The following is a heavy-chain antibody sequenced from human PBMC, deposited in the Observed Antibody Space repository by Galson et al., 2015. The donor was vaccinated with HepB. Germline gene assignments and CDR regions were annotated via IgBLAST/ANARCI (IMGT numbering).Heavy chain of an antibody. Sequence: SVKVSCKASGYTLTNYHFHWVRQAPGQGPEWMGKIFAGGGSTRYAERFQGRVTLTRDSSTSTIYMEVSSLRSDDTAVYYCASETPDTYYFDSWGQGTLVTVSS. J-gene: IGHJ4*02. CDR3: ASETPDTYYFDS. CDR1: GYTLTNYH. CDR2: IFAGGGST. V-gene: IGHV1-46*01. D-gene: IGHD2-15*01.